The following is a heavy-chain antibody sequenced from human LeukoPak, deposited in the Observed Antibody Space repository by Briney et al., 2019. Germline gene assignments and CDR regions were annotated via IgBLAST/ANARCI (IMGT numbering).Heavy chain of an antibody. CDR1: GYTFTSYG. V-gene: IGHV1-18*01. CDR2: ISAYNGNT. J-gene: IGHJ5*02. Sequence: ASVKVSCKASGYTFTSYGISWVRQAPGQGLEWMGWISAYNGNTNYAQKLQGRVTMTTDKSTSTAYMELSSLRSEDTAVYYCARDGDGSGSYGWFDPWGQGTLVTVSS. CDR3: ARDGDGSGSYGWFDP. D-gene: IGHD3-10*01.